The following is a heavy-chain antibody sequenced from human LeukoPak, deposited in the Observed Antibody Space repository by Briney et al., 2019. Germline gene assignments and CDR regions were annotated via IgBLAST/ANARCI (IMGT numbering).Heavy chain of an antibody. CDR3: ARQVVVVVAPGNWFDP. J-gene: IGHJ5*02. CDR2: INPNNGGT. D-gene: IGHD2-15*01. Sequence: SVKVSCKASGYTFTGYYMHWVRQAPGQGLEWMGWINPNNGGTNYVQKFQGRVTMTRDTSISTAYMELSRLRSDDTAVYYCARQVVVVVAPGNWFDPWGQGTLVTVSS. V-gene: IGHV1-2*02. CDR1: GYTFTGYY.